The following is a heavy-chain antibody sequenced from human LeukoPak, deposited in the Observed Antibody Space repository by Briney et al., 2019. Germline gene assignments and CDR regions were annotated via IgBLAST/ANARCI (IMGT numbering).Heavy chain of an antibody. D-gene: IGHD6-6*01. Sequence: SETLSLTCSVSGGSIAVNHYYWSWIRQPPGKGLEWIGSGLYTGNTYSNPSLRSRVTISVDTSKNEFSLKMNSVTAADTAVYYCAREHRSSKYFDSWGQGALMIVSS. CDR3: AREHRSSKYFDS. J-gene: IGHJ4*02. CDR1: GGSIAVNHYY. V-gene: IGHV4-39*02. CDR2: GLYTGNT.